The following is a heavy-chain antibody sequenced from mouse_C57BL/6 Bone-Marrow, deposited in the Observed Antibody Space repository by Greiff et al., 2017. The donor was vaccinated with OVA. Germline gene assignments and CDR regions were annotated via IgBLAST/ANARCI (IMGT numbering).Heavy chain of an antibody. CDR3: ARPRYSNYAWFAY. V-gene: IGHV5-17*01. Sequence: DVMLVESGGGLVKPGGSLKLSCAASGFTFSDYGMHWVRQAPEKGLEWVAYISSGSSTIYYADTVKGRFTISRDNAKNTLFLQMTSLRSEDTAMYYCARPRYSNYAWFAYWGQGTLVTVSA. D-gene: IGHD2-5*01. CDR1: GFTFSDYG. J-gene: IGHJ3*01. CDR2: ISSGSSTI.